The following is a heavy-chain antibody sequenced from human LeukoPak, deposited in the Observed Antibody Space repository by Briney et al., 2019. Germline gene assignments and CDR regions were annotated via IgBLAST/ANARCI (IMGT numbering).Heavy chain of an antibody. J-gene: IGHJ6*04. D-gene: IGHD3-10*02. CDR2: ISWNSGSI. V-gene: IGHV3-9*01. CDR3: AELGITMIGGV. Sequence: GGSLRLSCAASGFTFSSYAMSWVRQAPGKGLEWVSGISWNSGSIGYADSVKGRFTISRDNARNSLYLQMNSLRAEDTAVYYCAELGITMIGGVWGKGTTVTISS. CDR1: GFTFSSYA.